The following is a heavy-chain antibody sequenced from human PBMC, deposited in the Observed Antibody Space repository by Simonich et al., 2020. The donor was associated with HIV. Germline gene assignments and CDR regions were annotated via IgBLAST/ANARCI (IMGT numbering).Heavy chain of an antibody. CDR1: GGSISSSNW. J-gene: IGHJ4*02. CDR2: IYHSGST. D-gene: IGHD6-13*01. V-gene: IGHV4-4*02. CDR3: ARDEARIAAAGTQD. Sequence: QVQLQESGPGLVKPSETLSLTCNVSGGSISSSNWWSWVRQPPGKGLEWIGEIYHSGSTNYNPSLKGRVTISVDKSKNQFSLKLSSVTAADTAVYYCARDEARIAAAGTQDWGQGTLVTVSS.